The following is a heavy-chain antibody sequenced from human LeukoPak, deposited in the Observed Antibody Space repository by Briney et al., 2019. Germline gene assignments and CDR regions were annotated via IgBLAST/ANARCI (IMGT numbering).Heavy chain of an antibody. CDR2: INPSGGST. CDR3: AREQLVGTYYFDF. Sequence: ALVKVSCKASGYTFTTYYIHWVRQAPGQGLEWMGVINPSGGSTSYAQKFQGRVSLTRDTSTSTVYMELSSLRSEDTAVYYCAREQLVGTYYFDFWGQGTLVTVSS. D-gene: IGHD1-1*01. CDR1: GYTFTTYY. J-gene: IGHJ4*02. V-gene: IGHV1-46*01.